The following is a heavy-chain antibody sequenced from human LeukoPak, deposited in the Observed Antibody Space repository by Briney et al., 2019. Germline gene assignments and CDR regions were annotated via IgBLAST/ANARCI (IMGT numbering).Heavy chain of an antibody. CDR2: IYYSGST. J-gene: IGHJ4*02. V-gene: IGHV4-31*03. D-gene: IGHD4-11*01. CDR1: GVFISSGGYY. CDR3: ARGPVRDYSNY. Sequence: KPSETLSLTCTVSGVFISSGGYYWSWIRQHPGKGLEWIGYIYYSGSTYYNPSLKSRLTISLDTSNNQSSQKLSSVTAADTAVYYCARGPVRDYSNYWGQGTLVTVSS.